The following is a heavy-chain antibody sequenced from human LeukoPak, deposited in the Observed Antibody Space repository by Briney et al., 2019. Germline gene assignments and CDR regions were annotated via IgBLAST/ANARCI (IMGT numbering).Heavy chain of an antibody. CDR3: AKDLRYYSSGYYPFDY. CDR2: ISGSGGST. J-gene: IGHJ4*02. Sequence: PGGSLRLSCAASGFTFSSYAMSWVRQAPGKGLEWVSAISGSGGSTYYADSVKGRFTISRDNSKNTLYLQMNSLRAGDTAVYYCAKDLRYYSSGYYPFDYWGQGTLVTVSS. V-gene: IGHV3-23*01. D-gene: IGHD3-22*01. CDR1: GFTFSSYA.